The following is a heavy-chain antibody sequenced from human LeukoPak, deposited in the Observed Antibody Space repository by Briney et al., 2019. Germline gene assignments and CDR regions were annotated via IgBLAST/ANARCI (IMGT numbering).Heavy chain of an antibody. CDR2: ISSSSSYI. CDR3: ARPALYLHGDFPRV. J-gene: IGHJ6*04. CDR1: GFTFSSYS. Sequence: PGGSLRLSCAASGFTFSSYSMNWVRQAPGKGLEWVSPISSSSSYIYYADSVKGRFTISRGNAKKSLYLQMNSLTAEDTAVYYCARPALYLHGDFPRVWGRGTTVIVSS. V-gene: IGHV3-21*01. D-gene: IGHD4-17*01.